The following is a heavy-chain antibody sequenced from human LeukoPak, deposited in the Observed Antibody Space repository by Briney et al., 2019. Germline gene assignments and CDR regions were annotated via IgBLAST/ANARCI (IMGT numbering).Heavy chain of an antibody. J-gene: IGHJ4*02. D-gene: IGHD3-10*01. V-gene: IGHV4-34*01. CDR2: INHSGSI. CDR3: ARGRGGYMVRGVVNDY. CDR1: GGSFSGYY. Sequence: SETLSLTCAVYGGSFSGYYWSWIRQPPGKGLEWIGEINHSGSINYNPSLKSRVTISVDTSKNQSSLKLSSVTAADTAVYYCARGRGGYMVRGVVNDYWGQGTLVTVSS.